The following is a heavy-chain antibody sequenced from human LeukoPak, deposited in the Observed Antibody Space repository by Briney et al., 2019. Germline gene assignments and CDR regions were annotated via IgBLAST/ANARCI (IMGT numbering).Heavy chain of an antibody. CDR3: ALNPRGYCSGGRCYMGY. Sequence: GESLKISCKGSGYSFTNYWIGWVRQMPGKGLEWMGIIYPGDSDTRYSPSLQGQVTISADKSISTAYLQWSSLKASDTAMYYCALNPRGYCSGGRCYMGYWGQGTLVTVSS. D-gene: IGHD2-15*01. V-gene: IGHV5-51*01. CDR1: GYSFTNYW. CDR2: IYPGDSDT. J-gene: IGHJ4*02.